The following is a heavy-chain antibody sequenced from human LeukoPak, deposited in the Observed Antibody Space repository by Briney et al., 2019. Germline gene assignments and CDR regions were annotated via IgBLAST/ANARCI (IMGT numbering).Heavy chain of an antibody. D-gene: IGHD4-17*01. V-gene: IGHV4-59*01. CDR2: IYYSGST. J-gene: IGHJ4*02. Sequence: KPSETLSLTCTVSGGSISSYYWSWVRQPPGKGLEWIGYIYYSGSTNHNPSLKSRVTISVDTSKNQFSLKLSSVTAAYTAVYYCARGYGDYVYWGQGTLVTVSS. CDR3: ARGYGDYVY. CDR1: GGSISSYY.